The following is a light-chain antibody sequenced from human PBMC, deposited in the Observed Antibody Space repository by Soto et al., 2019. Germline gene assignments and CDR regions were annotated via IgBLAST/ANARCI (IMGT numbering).Light chain of an antibody. V-gene: IGKV1-8*01. J-gene: IGKJ1*01. CDR2: AAS. CDR1: QVISSY. CDR3: QQSYSSPPT. Sequence: AIRMTQSPSSLSASTGDRVTITCRASQVISSYLAWYQQKPGRAPKLLIYAASTLQSGVPSRFSGSGSGTDFTLTISSLQPEDFATYYCQQSYSSPPTFGQGTKVDIK.